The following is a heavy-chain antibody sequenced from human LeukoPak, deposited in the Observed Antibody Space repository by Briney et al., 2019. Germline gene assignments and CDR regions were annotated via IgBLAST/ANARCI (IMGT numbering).Heavy chain of an antibody. CDR1: GFTFSSYW. CDR3: TRSLNYGFDY. J-gene: IGHJ4*02. CDR2: INGDGGST. V-gene: IGHV3-74*03. D-gene: IGHD5-24*01. Sequence: GGSLRLSCAASGFTFSSYWMHWVRQAPGKGLVWVSHINGDGGSTTYADSVKGRFTISRDNAKNTLYLQMYSLRAEDTAVFYCTRSLNYGFDYWGQGTLVTVSS.